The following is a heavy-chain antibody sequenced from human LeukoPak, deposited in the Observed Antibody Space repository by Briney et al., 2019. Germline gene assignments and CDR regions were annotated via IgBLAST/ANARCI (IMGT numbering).Heavy chain of an antibody. CDR2: IEPSDSYT. D-gene: IGHD2-15*01. V-gene: IGHV5-10-1*01. Sequence: GESLKISWKGSGYSFTSCWISWVREMPGKGLEWMGRIEPSDSYTNYSPSFQGHVTISADKSISTAYLQWSSLNDSDTDMYYCARPPITYGSGGRCYGNDAFDIWGQGTMVTVSS. CDR1: GYSFTSCW. J-gene: IGHJ3*02. CDR3: ARPPITYGSGGRCYGNDAFDI.